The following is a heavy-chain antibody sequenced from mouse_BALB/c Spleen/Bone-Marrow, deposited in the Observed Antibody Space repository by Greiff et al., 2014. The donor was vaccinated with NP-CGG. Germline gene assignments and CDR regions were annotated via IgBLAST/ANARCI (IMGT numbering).Heavy chain of an antibody. CDR3: ARITTATGAMDY. Sequence: VLLVESGPGLVAPSQSLSISCTVSGFSLTSYGVHWVRQPPGKGLEWLGVIWADGSTNYNSALMSRLSISKENSKSQVFLKMNSLQTDDTAMYYCARITTATGAMDYWGQGTSVTVSS. V-gene: IGHV2-9*02. CDR2: IWADGST. D-gene: IGHD1-2*01. CDR1: GFSLTSYG. J-gene: IGHJ4*01.